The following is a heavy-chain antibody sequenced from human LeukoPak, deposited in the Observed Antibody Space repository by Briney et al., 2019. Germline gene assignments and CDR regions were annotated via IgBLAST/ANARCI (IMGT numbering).Heavy chain of an antibody. CDR3: AKSTYYYGSGSYSPIIDY. J-gene: IGHJ4*02. Sequence: PGGSLRLSCAASGFTFSSYAMSWVRQAPGKGLEWVSAISDSGGSTYYADSVKGRFTISRDNSKNTLYLQMNSLRAEDTAVYYCAKSTYYYGSGSYSPIIDYWGQGTLVTVSS. CDR2: ISDSGGST. D-gene: IGHD3-10*01. V-gene: IGHV3-23*01. CDR1: GFTFSSYA.